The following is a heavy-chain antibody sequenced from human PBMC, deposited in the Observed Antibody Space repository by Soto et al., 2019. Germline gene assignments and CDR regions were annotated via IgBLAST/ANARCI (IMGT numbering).Heavy chain of an antibody. CDR3: TSKETYCGLGF. D-gene: IGHD2-21*01. Sequence: PGGSLRLSCEGSGATFNTYAIHWVRQAPGKGLEWVATISYNGNDEYYAESVKGRFTVARDISKNTVSLEMSSLRPDDTAEYHCTSKETYCGLGFWGQGTRVTVSS. CDR2: ISYNGNDE. CDR1: GATFNTYA. J-gene: IGHJ4*02. V-gene: IGHV3-30*03.